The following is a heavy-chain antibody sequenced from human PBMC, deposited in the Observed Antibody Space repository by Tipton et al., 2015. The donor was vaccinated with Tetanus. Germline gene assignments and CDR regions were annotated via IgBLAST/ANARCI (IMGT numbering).Heavy chain of an antibody. J-gene: IGHJ4*02. CDR1: GFTFNIYT. CDR2: IKYDESEK. D-gene: IGHD3-9*01. CDR3: ARVHTPGLLGRYPLDY. V-gene: IGHV3-7*01. Sequence: SLRLSCAASGFTFNIYTMCWVRQAPGKGLEWVANIKYDESEKYYVDSVKGRFTISRANARNSLYLQMNSLRGDDTGVYFCARVHTPGLLGRYPLDYWGQGTLVTVSS.